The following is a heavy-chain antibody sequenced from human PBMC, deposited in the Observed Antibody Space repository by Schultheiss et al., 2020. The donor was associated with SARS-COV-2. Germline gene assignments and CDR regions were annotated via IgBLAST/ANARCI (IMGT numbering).Heavy chain of an antibody. J-gene: IGHJ4*02. V-gene: IGHV4-30-4*01. CDR1: GGSISSSNW. CDR2: IYHSGST. Sequence: SQTLSLTCVVSGGSISSSNWWSWVRQPPGKGLEWIGYIYHSGSTYYNPSLKSRITISLDTSKNQFSLKLRSVTAADTAVYYCARVFGVTGTDYWGQGTLVTVSS. D-gene: IGHD1-20*01. CDR3: ARVFGVTGTDY.